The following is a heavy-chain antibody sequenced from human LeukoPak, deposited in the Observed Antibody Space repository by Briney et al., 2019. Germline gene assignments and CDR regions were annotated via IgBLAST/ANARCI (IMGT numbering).Heavy chain of an antibody. V-gene: IGHV3-48*03. CDR3: ARRTSVAHFDS. CDR1: EFTFSSYE. Sequence: GGSLRLSCAASEFTFSSYERNWVRQAPGKGLEWVSYIGSSGRTIYYADSVKGRFTIYRDNAKNSLYLQMNSLRAEDTAVYYCARRTSVAHFDSWGQGTLVTVSS. D-gene: IGHD4-23*01. CDR2: IGSSGRTI. J-gene: IGHJ4*02.